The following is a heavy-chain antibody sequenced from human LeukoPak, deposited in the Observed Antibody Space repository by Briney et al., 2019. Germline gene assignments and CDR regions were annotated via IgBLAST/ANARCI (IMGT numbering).Heavy chain of an antibody. CDR2: IYCDGSSK. J-gene: IGHJ6*02. D-gene: IGHD2-2*02. CDR1: GFTFSSYG. V-gene: IGHV3-74*01. CDR3: ARGACSSSSCYTGSRPQTDYYYYYGMAV. Sequence: GGSLRLSCAASGFTFSSYGMNWVRQVPGRGLVWVSRIYCDGSSKNYADSVKGRFTISRDNSKNTVYLQMNSLRAEDTSVYYCARGACSSSSCYTGSRPQTDYYYYYGMAVWGQGTPVTVSS.